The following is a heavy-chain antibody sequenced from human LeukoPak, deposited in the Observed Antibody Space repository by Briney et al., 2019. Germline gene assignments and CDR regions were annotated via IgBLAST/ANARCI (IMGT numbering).Heavy chain of an antibody. D-gene: IGHD3-22*01. Sequence: PSETLSLTCTVSGVSISSYYWSWIRQPPGKGLEWIGYIYYSGSTNYNPSLKSRVTISVDTSKNQFSLKLSSVTAADTAVYYCARGHYQYYYDSSEGWFDPWGQGTLVTVSS. V-gene: IGHV4-59*01. CDR1: GVSISSYY. J-gene: IGHJ5*02. CDR3: ARGHYQYYYDSSEGWFDP. CDR2: IYYSGST.